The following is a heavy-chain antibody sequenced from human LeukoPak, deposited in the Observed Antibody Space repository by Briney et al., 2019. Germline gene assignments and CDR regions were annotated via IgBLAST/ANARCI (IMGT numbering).Heavy chain of an antibody. CDR2: ISSSSSYI. CDR3: ARVWAAWFDP. J-gene: IGHJ5*02. Sequence: GGSLRLSCAASGFTFSSYNMNWVRQAPGKGLEWVSSISSSSSYIYYADSVKGRFTISRDNAKNSLYLHMNSLRAEDTAVYYCARVWAAWFDPWGQGTLVTVSS. CDR1: GFTFSSYN. D-gene: IGHD3-16*01. V-gene: IGHV3-21*01.